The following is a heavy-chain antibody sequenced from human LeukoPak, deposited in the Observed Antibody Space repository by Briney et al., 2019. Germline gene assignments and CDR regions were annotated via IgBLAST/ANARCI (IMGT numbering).Heavy chain of an antibody. Sequence: SVKVSCKASGGTFSSYAISWVRQAPGQGLEWTGGIIPIFGTANYAQKFQGRVTITADESTSTAYMELSSLRSEDTAVYYCATLVPAARWFDPWGQGTLVTVSS. D-gene: IGHD2-2*01. CDR2: IIPIFGTA. CDR3: ATLVPAARWFDP. CDR1: GGTFSSYA. V-gene: IGHV1-69*01. J-gene: IGHJ5*02.